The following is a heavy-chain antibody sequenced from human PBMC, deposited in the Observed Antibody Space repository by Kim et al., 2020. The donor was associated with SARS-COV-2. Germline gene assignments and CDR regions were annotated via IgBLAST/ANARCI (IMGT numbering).Heavy chain of an antibody. D-gene: IGHD3-9*01. CDR1: GGSISSSSYY. CDR2: IYYSGST. J-gene: IGHJ6*02. V-gene: IGHV4-39*07. CDR3: ATDGYFDWLRSSWGYYYGMDV. Sequence: SETLSLTCTVSGGSISSSSYYWGWIRQPPGKGLEWIGSIYYSGSTYYNPSLKSRVTISVDTSKNQFSLKLSSVTAADTAVYYCATDGYFDWLRSSWGYYYGMDVWGQGTTVTVSS.